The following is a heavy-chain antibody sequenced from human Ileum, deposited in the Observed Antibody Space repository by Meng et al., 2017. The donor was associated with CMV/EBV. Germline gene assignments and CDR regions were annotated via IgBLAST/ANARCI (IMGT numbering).Heavy chain of an antibody. V-gene: IGHV6-1*01. CDR1: GDSVSSNIAA. Sequence: QAQLRQSGPGLVKPSQTLQLSCSISGDSVSSNIAAWSWIRQSPSGGLEWLGRTYYRSKWYDDYAVSVKSRVTITPDTSKNQFSLHLNSVSPEDTAIYFCAREMGAHDYWGQGTLVTVSS. CDR2: TYYRSKWYD. D-gene: IGHD4/OR15-4a*01. J-gene: IGHJ4*02. CDR3: AREMGAHDY.